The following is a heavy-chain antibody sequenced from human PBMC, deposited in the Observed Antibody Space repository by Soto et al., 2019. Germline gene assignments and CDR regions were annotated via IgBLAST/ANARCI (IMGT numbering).Heavy chain of an antibody. CDR2: MNPNSGNT. CDR1: GYTFTSYY. Sequence: ASVKVSCKASGYTFTSYYINWVRQATGQGLEWMGWMNPNSGNTGYAQKFQGRVTMTRNTSISTAYMEPSSLRSEDTAVYYCARTNYGRDYYYYMDVWGKGTTVTVSS. CDR3: ARTNYGRDYYYYMDV. D-gene: IGHD4-17*01. J-gene: IGHJ6*03. V-gene: IGHV1-8*01.